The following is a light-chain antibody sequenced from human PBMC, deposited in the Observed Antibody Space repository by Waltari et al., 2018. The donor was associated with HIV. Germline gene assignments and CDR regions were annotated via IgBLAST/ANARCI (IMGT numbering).Light chain of an antibody. CDR1: QSISSY. V-gene: IGKV1-39*01. CDR3: QQSYSTPPLT. Sequence: DIQMTQSPSSLSASVGESVTITCRASQSISSYLNWYQQKPGKAPKLLIYAASSLQSGVPSRFSGSGSGTDFTLTISSLQPEDFATYYCQQSYSTPPLTFGGGTKVEIK. CDR2: AAS. J-gene: IGKJ4*01.